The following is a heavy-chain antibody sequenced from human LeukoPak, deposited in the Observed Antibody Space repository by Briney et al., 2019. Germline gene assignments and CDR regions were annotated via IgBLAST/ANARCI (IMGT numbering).Heavy chain of an antibody. CDR1: GFTFSSYA. D-gene: IGHD4-23*01. CDR3: ASGSGWVTPIPGAFDI. CDR2: ISYDRSNK. J-gene: IGHJ3*02. Sequence: PGRSLRLSCAASGFTFSSYAMHWVRQAPGKGLEWVAVISYDRSNKYYADSVKGRFTISRDNSKNTLYLQMNSLRAEDTAVYYCASGSGWVTPIPGAFDIWGQGTMVTVSS. V-gene: IGHV3-30*04.